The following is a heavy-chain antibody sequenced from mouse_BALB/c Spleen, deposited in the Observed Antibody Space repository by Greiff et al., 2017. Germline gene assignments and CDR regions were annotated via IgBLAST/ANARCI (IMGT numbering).Heavy chain of an antibody. D-gene: IGHD2-10*02. V-gene: IGHV5-17*02. CDR1: GFTFSSFG. Sequence: EVQLVESGGGLVQPGGSRKLSCAASGFTFSSFGMHWVRQAPEKGLEWVAYISSGSSTIYYADTVKGRFTISRDNPKNTLLLQMTSLRSEDTAMYYCARSGYGNPDYWGQGTTLTVSS. J-gene: IGHJ2*01. CDR3: ARSGYGNPDY. CDR2: ISSGSSTI.